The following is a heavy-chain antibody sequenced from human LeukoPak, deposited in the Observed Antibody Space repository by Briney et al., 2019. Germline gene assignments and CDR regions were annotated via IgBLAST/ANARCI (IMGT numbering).Heavy chain of an antibody. V-gene: IGHV3-21*01. Sequence: PGGSLRLSCAASGFIFNSYSMNWVRRAPGKGLEWVSAISSSSSYKFNADSVKGRFTISRDNARNLLYLQMYSLRAEDTAVYYCVRDNRDAFDIWGQGTMVTVSS. CDR1: GFIFNSYS. CDR3: VRDNRDAFDI. CDR2: ISSSSSYK. J-gene: IGHJ3*02.